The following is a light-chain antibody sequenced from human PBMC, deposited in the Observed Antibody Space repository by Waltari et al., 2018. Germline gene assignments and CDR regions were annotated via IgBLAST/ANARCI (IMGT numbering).Light chain of an antibody. CDR1: NSDIGRYNF. Sequence: QSALTPPASVSGSPGQSIPISCTGTNSDIGRYNFVSRNQQHPGKAPKLMIYELNKRPSGVSNRFSASKSGKTASLTISGLQAEDEANYYCSSYTTSSTLVFGGGTKVTVL. CDR2: ELN. V-gene: IGLV2-14*01. CDR3: SSYTTSSTLV. J-gene: IGLJ2*01.